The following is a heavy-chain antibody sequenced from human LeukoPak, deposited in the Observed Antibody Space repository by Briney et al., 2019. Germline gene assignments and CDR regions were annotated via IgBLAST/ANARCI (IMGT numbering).Heavy chain of an antibody. V-gene: IGHV3-23*01. CDR1: GFTFSSYA. J-gene: IGHJ6*02. CDR3: AKEHCSSTSCYYYYGMDV. CDR2: LSGSGGST. D-gene: IGHD2-2*01. Sequence: GGALRLSCAASGFTFSSYAMSWVRQAPGKGLEWVSALSGSGGSTYYADSVKGRFTISRDNSKNTLYLQMNSLRAEDTAVYFCAKEHCSSTSCYYYYGMDVWGQGTTVTVSS.